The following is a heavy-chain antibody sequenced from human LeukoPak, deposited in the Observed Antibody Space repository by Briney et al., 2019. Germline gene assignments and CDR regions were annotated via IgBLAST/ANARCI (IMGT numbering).Heavy chain of an antibody. V-gene: IGHV3-15*07. CDR1: GLSFTNAW. Sequence: GGSLRLSCTASGLSFTNAWMHWVRQAPGKGLEWVGRIKSRIDGGTIHYAAPVSARFTISRDDSRSTLFLQMNNLQTEDTAVYYCTTYSLGDFLDHWGLGALVTVSS. D-gene: IGHD4-17*01. CDR3: TTYSLGDFLDH. CDR2: IKSRIDGGTI. J-gene: IGHJ4*02.